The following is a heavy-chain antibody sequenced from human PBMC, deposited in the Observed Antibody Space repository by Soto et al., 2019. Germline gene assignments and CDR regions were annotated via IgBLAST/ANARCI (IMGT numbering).Heavy chain of an antibody. D-gene: IGHD3-22*01. CDR3: AKEDSSGYYAANSLYYFDY. J-gene: IGHJ4*02. CDR1: GFTFSYYA. Sequence: EVQLLESGGGLVQPGGSLRLSCAASGFTFSYYAMSWVRQAPGKGLEWVSGFSIGGATTYYTDSVKGRFTISRDNSKNTLYLQMNSLRAEDTAIYYCAKEDSSGYYAANSLYYFDYWGQGTLVTVSS. CDR2: FSIGGATT. V-gene: IGHV3-23*01.